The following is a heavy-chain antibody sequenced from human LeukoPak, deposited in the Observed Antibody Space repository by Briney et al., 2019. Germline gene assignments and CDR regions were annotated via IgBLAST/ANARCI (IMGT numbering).Heavy chain of an antibody. CDR2: IYYSGST. CDR1: GGSISSYC. CDR3: ASSGPGWFDP. V-gene: IGHV4-59*08. D-gene: IGHD6-25*01. Sequence: SETLSLTCTVSGGSISSYCWSWIRQPPGKGLEWIGYIYYSGSTNYNPSLKSRVTISVDTSKNQFSLKLSSVTAADTAVYYCASSGPGWFDPWGQGTLVTVSS. J-gene: IGHJ5*02.